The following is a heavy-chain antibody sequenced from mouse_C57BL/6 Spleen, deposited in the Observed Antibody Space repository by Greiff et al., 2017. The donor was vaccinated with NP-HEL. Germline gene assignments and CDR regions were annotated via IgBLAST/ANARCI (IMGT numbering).Heavy chain of an antibody. CDR1: GFSFSSYA. Sequence: EVMLVESGGGLVKPGGSLKLSCAASGFSFSSYAMSWVRQTPEKRLEWVATISDGGSYTYYPDNVKGRFTISRDNAKNNLYLQMSHLKSEDTAMYYCARDNYGYDWYFDVWGTGTTVTVSS. V-gene: IGHV5-4*01. CDR2: ISDGGSYT. J-gene: IGHJ1*03. CDR3: ARDNYGYDWYFDV. D-gene: IGHD2-2*01.